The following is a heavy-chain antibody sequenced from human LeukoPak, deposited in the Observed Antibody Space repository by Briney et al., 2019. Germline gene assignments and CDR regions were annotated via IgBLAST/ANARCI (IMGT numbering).Heavy chain of an antibody. Sequence: PSETLSLTCTVSGGSISSHCWSWIRQPPGKGLEWIGYIYYSGSTNYNPSLKSRVTISADTSKNQFSLKLSSVTAADTAVYYCARDLTMVRGVIINNWFDPWGQGTLVTVSS. CDR2: IYYSGST. J-gene: IGHJ5*02. V-gene: IGHV4-59*11. D-gene: IGHD3-10*01. CDR1: GGSISSHC. CDR3: ARDLTMVRGVIINNWFDP.